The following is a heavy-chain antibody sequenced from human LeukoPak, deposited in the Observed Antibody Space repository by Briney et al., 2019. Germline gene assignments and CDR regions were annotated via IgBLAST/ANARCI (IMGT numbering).Heavy chain of an antibody. CDR3: ARTASGGTDLDY. CDR1: GGSISSGGYY. D-gene: IGHD4-23*01. J-gene: IGHJ4*02. Sequence: PSETLSLTCTVSGGSISSGGYYWSWIRQHPGKGLEWIGYIYYSGSTYYNPSLKSRVTISVDTSKNQFSLKLSSVTAADTAVYYCARTASGGTDLDYWGQGTLVTVSS. CDR2: IYYSGST. V-gene: IGHV4-31*03.